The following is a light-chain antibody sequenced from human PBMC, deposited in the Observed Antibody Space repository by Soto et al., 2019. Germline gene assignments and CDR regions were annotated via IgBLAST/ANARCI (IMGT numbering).Light chain of an antibody. CDR2: DVS. CDR3: NSCTRSSTYV. J-gene: IGLJ1*01. V-gene: IGLV2-14*01. Sequence: QSVLTQPASVSGSPGQSITISCTGTSSDVGGYNYVSWYQQHPGKAPKLMIYDVSNRPSGVSNRFSGSKSGNTASLTISGLQAEDEADYYCNSCTRSSTYVFGTGSKVTVL. CDR1: SSDVGGYNY.